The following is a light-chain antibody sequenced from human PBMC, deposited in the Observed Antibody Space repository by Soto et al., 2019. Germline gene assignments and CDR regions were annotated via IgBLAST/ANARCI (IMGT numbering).Light chain of an antibody. CDR3: QQYYTSPS. CDR1: QGISSY. Sequence: ALRMTQSPSSLSASTGDRVTITCRASQGISSYLAWYQQKPGKAPKLLIYAASTLQSGVPSRFSGSGSGTDFTLTISRLQSEDFATYYCQQYYTSPSFGQGTKVEIK. J-gene: IGKJ1*01. V-gene: IGKV1-8*01. CDR2: AAS.